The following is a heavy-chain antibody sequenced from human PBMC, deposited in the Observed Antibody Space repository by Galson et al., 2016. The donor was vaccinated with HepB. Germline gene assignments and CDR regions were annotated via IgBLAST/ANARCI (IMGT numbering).Heavy chain of an antibody. Sequence: SLTCTVSGGSISSYYWSWIRQPPGKGLEWIGYIYHSGSTNYNPSFESRVTISVDTSKNQVSLKLSSVTAADTAVYYCARSPGYYFDYWGQGTLVTVSS. CDR2: IYHSGST. V-gene: IGHV4-59*01. J-gene: IGHJ4*02. CDR1: GGSISSYY. D-gene: IGHD7-27*01. CDR3: ARSPGYYFDY.